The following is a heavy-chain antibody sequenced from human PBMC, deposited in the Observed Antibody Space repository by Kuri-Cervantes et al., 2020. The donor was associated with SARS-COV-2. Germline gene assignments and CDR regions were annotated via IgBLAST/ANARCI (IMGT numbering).Heavy chain of an antibody. CDR2: INHSGST. Sequence: GSLRLSCAASGFTFSSYAMSWVRQPPGKGLEWIGEINHSGSTNYNPSLKSRVTISVDTSKNQFSLKLSSVTAADTAVYYCARTLGIAVAGHYYGMDVWGQGTTVTVSS. J-gene: IGHJ6*02. CDR1: GFTFSSYA. CDR3: ARTLGIAVAGHYYGMDV. V-gene: IGHV4-34*01. D-gene: IGHD6-19*01.